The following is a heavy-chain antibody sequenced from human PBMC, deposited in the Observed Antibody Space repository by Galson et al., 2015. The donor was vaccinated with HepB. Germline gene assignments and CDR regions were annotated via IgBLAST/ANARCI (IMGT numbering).Heavy chain of an antibody. J-gene: IGHJ4*02. CDR2: ISSNGGST. CDR1: GFTSSSYA. D-gene: IGHD3-10*01. CDR3: VKERAGSYYRNYFDY. Sequence: SLRLSCAASGFTSSSYAMHWVRQAPGKGLEYVSAISSNGGSTYYADSVKGRFTISRDNSKNTLYLQMSSLRAEDTAVYYCVKERAGSYYRNYFDYWGQGTLVTVSS. V-gene: IGHV3-64D*06.